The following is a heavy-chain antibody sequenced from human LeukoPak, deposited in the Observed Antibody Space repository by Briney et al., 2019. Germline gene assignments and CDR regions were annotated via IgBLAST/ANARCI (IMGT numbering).Heavy chain of an antibody. V-gene: IGHV3-13*01. CDR2: IDTAGNT. J-gene: IGHJ6*02. Sequence: GGSLRLSCAASGFTFSSYDMHWVRQATGKGLEWVAAIDTAGNTYYPGSVKGRFTISRENAKNSLYLQMNSLRAGDTAVYYCTLSYGRGFNYYYGMDVWGQGTTVTVSS. D-gene: IGHD5-18*01. CDR3: TLSYGRGFNYYYGMDV. CDR1: GFTFSSYD.